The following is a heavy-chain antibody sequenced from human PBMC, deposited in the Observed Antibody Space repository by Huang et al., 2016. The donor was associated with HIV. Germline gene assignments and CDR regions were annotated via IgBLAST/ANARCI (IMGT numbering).Heavy chain of an antibody. V-gene: IGHV3-7*01. CDR2: IKLDGRGK. J-gene: IGHJ4*02. D-gene: IGHD1-1*01. CDR1: GFTFSSYW. CDR3: ARDRTATTGSPYFDY. Sequence: EVHLVESGGGLVQPGGSLRLSCATSGFTFSSYWMTWVHQAPGKGLEWVANIKLDGRGKYYVDYVKGRFTISRDNSKNSLYLQMNSLRVEDTAVYYCARDRTATTGSPYFDYWGQGTLLTVSS.